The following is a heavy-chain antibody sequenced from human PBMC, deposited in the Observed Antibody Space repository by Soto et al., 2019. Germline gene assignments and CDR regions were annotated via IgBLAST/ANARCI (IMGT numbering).Heavy chain of an antibody. CDR3: ARGMGHDYGDYNNFDY. CDR1: GFTFSHFA. Sequence: QVQVVESGGGVVQPGRSLRLSCAASGFTFSHFAMHWVRQAPGKGLEWVATISNDGSNVYYADSVQGRFTISRDNSKNTLYLQMDRLRPEDTTVYYCARGMGHDYGDYNNFDYWGQGTLVTVSS. V-gene: IGHV3-30-3*01. J-gene: IGHJ4*02. CDR2: ISNDGSNV. D-gene: IGHD4-17*01.